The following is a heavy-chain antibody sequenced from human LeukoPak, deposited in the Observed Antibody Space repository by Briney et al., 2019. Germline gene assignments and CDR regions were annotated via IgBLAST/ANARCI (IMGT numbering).Heavy chain of an antibody. J-gene: IGHJ4*02. CDR2: IYSDGNT. Sequence: GGSLRLSCAASGFSVGNNYMSWVRQAPGKGLEWVSVIYSDGNTYYADSVKGRFTISRDNSKNTLYLQINSLRAEDTAVYFCARGTYSGSLFFDYWGQGALVTVSS. CDR3: ARGTYSGSLFFDY. D-gene: IGHD1-26*01. CDR1: GFSVGNNY. V-gene: IGHV3-53*01.